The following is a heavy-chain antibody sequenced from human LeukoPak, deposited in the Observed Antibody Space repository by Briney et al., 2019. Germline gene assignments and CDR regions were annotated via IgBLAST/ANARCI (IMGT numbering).Heavy chain of an antibody. Sequence: ASVKVSCKASGYTFTSYAMHWVRQAPGQRLEWMGWINAGNGNTKYSQKFHGRVTITRDTSATTAYMELSSLRSEDTAVDCCARNEGRFGELFGYWGQGTLVTVSS. CDR2: INAGNGNT. J-gene: IGHJ4*02. V-gene: IGHV1-3*01. CDR3: ARNEGRFGELFGY. CDR1: GYTFTSYA. D-gene: IGHD3-10*01.